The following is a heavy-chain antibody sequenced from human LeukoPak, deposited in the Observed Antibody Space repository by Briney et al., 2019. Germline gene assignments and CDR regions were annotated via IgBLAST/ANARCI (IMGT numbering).Heavy chain of an antibody. CDR1: GYTFTSYG. Sequence: GASVKVSCKASGYTFTSYGISWVRQAPGQGLEWMGWISAYNGNTNYAQKLQGRVTMTTDTSTSTAHMELRSLRSDDTAVYYCARESGYYYGSGSSTAYYHYGMDVWGKGTTVTVSS. D-gene: IGHD3-10*01. V-gene: IGHV1-18*04. CDR3: ARESGYYYGSGSSTAYYHYGMDV. J-gene: IGHJ6*04. CDR2: ISAYNGNT.